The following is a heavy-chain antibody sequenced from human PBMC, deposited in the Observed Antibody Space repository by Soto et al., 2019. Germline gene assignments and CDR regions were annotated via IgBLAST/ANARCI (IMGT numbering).Heavy chain of an antibody. CDR3: WRHDKTALPPLDS. V-gene: IGHV1-69*06. D-gene: IGHD1-1*01. CDR1: GAGDTFSNYA. J-gene: IGHJ4*02. Sequence: QVHLVQSGAEVKSPGSAVKVSCKVSGAGDTFSNYALNWMRQAPGQGLEWMGGTIPAFGTANYAQKFQGRVTITADTSTTTADMELSSLRSDDTAVYYCWRHDKTALPPLDSWGQGTLVSVSS. CDR2: TIPAFGTA.